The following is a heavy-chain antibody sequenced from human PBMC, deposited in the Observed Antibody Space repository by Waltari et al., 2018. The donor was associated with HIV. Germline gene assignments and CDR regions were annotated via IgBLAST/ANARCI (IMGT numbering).Heavy chain of an antibody. CDR3: VRSGGDWFDP. D-gene: IGHD3-16*01. J-gene: IGHJ5*02. Sequence: EVQLVESGGGLVQPGGSLRLSCKASGFTFTPYWMHWVRQVPGKGLEWVSRINGDGTNTGYAASVKGRFTISRDNAKNTLLLQMNSLRVEDTALYICVRSGGDWFDPWGPGTLVTVSS. CDR1: GFTFTPYW. V-gene: IGHV3-74*01. CDR2: INGDGTNT.